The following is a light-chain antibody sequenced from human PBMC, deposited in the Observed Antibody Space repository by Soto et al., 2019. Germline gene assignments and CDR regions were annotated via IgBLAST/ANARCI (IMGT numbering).Light chain of an antibody. CDR2: DAS. Sequence: IVLTQPPATLSLSLGERATLSCGASQSVSSYLAWYQQKPGQAPRLLIYDASNRATGIPARFSGSGSGTDCTLPISNPGPEAFPCYLCQQRSNWPTYGQGTKVDIK. V-gene: IGKV3-11*01. CDR1: QSVSSY. CDR3: QQRSNWPT. J-gene: IGKJ1*01.